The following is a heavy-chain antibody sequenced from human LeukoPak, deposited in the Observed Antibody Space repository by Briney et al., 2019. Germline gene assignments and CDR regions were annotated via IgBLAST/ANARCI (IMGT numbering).Heavy chain of an antibody. CDR3: ARVGGWLRFGAFDP. CDR1: GASISSSSYY. CDR2: IYYSGST. Sequence: PSETLSLTCTVSGASISSSSYYWGWIRQPPGKGLEWIGSIYYSGSTYYNPSLNSRVTISVDTSKNQFSLKLSAVTAADTAVYYCARVGGWLRFGAFDPWGQGTLVTVSS. J-gene: IGHJ5*02. V-gene: IGHV4-39*07. D-gene: IGHD5-12*01.